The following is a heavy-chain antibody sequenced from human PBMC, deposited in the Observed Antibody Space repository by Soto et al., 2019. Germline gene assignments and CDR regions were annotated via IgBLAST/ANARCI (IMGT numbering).Heavy chain of an antibody. CDR2: ITANGGRT. V-gene: IGHV3-23*01. J-gene: IGHJ5*02. CDR1: GFTFTTYA. Sequence: GGSLRLSCAASGFTFTTYAMTWVRQAPGKGLEWVSSITANGGRTHYADAVKGRFTISRDNAKSSVYLQMNSLRAEDTAVYYCAREGALKPFSSWGQGALVTVSS. CDR3: AREGALKPFSS.